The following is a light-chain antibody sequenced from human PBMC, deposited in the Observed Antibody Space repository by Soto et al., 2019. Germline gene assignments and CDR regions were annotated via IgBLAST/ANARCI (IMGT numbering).Light chain of an antibody. CDR2: EVS. Sequence: DVVMTQTPLSLSVAPGQPASISCKSSQSLLHITGETFLFWYLQKPGQSPQLLIYEVSTPVSGVQDRFSGSGSGTDFTLAISRVETDDVGIYYCMQSTQRPPTFGQGTRLV. V-gene: IGKV2D-29*02. CDR3: MQSTQRPPT. J-gene: IGKJ5*01. CDR1: QSLLHITGETF.